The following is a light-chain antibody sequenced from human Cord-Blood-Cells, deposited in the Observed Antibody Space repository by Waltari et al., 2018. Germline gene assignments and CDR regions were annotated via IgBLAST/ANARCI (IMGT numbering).Light chain of an antibody. Sequence: QSALTQSASVSGSPGPSITISCTGTSSDVGGYNYVSRYQQHPAKAPELMISDVSKRPSGVSNRFSGAKYGNTATLPISGLQAEDEADYYCSSYTSSSTLVVFGGGTKLTVL. CDR1: SSDVGGYNY. V-gene: IGLV2-14*01. J-gene: IGLJ2*01. CDR3: SSYTSSSTLVV. CDR2: DVS.